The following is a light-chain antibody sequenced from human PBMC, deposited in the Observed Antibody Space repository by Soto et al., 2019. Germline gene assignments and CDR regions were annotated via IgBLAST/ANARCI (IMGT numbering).Light chain of an antibody. CDR1: SSDVGGYDY. V-gene: IGLV2-14*01. CDR2: EVS. CDR3: SSYTTTSTLDV. J-gene: IGLJ1*01. Sequence: QSVLTQPASVSGSPGQSITISCTGTSSDVGGYDYVSWYQQHPGKAPKLMIYEVSNRPSGVSNRFYGSKSGNTASLTISGLQAEDEADYYCSSYTTTSTLDVFGTGTKLTVL.